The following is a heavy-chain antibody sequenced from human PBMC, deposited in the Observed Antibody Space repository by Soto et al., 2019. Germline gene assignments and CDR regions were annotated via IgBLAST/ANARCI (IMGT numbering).Heavy chain of an antibody. CDR2: ISAYNGNT. CDR3: ARDPEQTRVSGWFDP. Sequence: GASVKVSCKASGYTFTSYGISWVRQAPGQGLEWMGWISAYNGNTNYAQKLQGRVTMTTDTSTSTAYMELRSLRSDDTAVYYCARDPEQTRVSGWFDPWGQGTLVTVSS. CDR1: GYTFTSYG. D-gene: IGHD6-13*01. V-gene: IGHV1-18*04. J-gene: IGHJ5*02.